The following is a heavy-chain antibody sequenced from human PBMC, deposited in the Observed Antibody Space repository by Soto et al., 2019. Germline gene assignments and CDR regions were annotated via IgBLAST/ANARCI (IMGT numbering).Heavy chain of an antibody. CDR2: IYHSGST. V-gene: IGHV4-4*02. J-gene: IGHJ4*02. Sequence: SETLSLTCAGSGGSISSSNWWGWVRQPPGKGLEWIGEIYHSGSTNYNPSLKSRVTISVDKSKNQFSLKLSSVTAADTAVYYFSRRIVATETFAYSGQGTLV. D-gene: IGHD5-12*01. CDR1: GGSISSSNW. CDR3: SRRIVATETFAY.